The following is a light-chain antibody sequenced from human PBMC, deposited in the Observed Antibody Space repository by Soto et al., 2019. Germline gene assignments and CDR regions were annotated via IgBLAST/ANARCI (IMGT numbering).Light chain of an antibody. CDR2: DAS. CDR1: QNIYSY. Sequence: EVVLTQSPATLSLSPGERATLSCRASQNIYSYLAWYQQKPGQAPRLLIYDASNRATGIPARFSGSGSGTDFTLTISSLDPEDFAVYFCHQRSNWPPAFGQGTRLEMK. CDR3: HQRSNWPPA. J-gene: IGKJ5*01. V-gene: IGKV3-11*01.